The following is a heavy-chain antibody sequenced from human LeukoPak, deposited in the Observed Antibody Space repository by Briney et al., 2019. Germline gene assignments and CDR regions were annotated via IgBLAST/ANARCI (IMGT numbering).Heavy chain of an antibody. CDR3: ARDRDGYYDSSGYYDDY. V-gene: IGHV3-30*03. J-gene: IGHJ4*02. Sequence: GGSLRLSCAASGFTFSSNGMHWVRQAPGKGLEWVAVISYDGSNKHYADSVKGRFTISRDNSKNTLYLQMNSLRAEDTAVYYCARDRDGYYDSSGYYDDYWGQGTLVTVSS. CDR2: ISYDGSNK. CDR1: GFTFSSNG. D-gene: IGHD3-22*01.